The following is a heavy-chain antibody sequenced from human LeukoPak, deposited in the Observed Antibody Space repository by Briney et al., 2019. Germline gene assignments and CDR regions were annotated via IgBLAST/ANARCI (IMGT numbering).Heavy chain of an antibody. V-gene: IGHV3-33*06. Sequence: GGSLRLSCAASGFTFSSYGMHRVRQAPGKGLEWVAVIWYDGSNKYYADSVKGRFTISRDNSKNTLYLQMNSLRAEDTAVYYCAKDGYDFWSPTGYMDVWGKGTTVTVSS. CDR1: GFTFSSYG. J-gene: IGHJ6*03. CDR2: IWYDGSNK. CDR3: AKDGYDFWSPTGYMDV. D-gene: IGHD3-3*01.